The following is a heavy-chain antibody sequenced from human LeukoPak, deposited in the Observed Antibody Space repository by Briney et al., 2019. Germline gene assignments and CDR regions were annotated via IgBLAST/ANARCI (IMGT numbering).Heavy chain of an antibody. CDR3: ARESPTYYDILTGSPGLYYFDY. J-gene: IGHJ4*02. CDR2: INPSGGST. Sequence: ASVKVSCKASGYTFTSYYMHWVRQAPGQGLEWMGIINPSGGSTSYAQKFQGRVTMTRDTSTSTVYMELSSLGSEDTAVYYCARESPTYYDILTGSPGLYYFDYWGQGTLVTVSS. CDR1: GYTFTSYY. D-gene: IGHD3-9*01. V-gene: IGHV1-46*01.